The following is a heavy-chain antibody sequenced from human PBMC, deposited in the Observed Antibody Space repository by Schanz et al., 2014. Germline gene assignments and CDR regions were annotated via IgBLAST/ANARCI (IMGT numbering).Heavy chain of an antibody. CDR1: GGTFSSYS. D-gene: IGHD2-2*01. CDR3: ARDRRRYCSTASCLHDNWFDP. J-gene: IGHJ5*02. Sequence: QVHLVQSGAEVKKPGSSVKVSCKASGGTFSSYSISWVRQAPGQGLEWMGRIIPILGIANYAQKFQGRVTMTTDTSTGTAYMELRSLRSDDTAVYYCARDRRRYCSTASCLHDNWFDPWGQGTLVIVSS. CDR2: IIPILGIA. V-gene: IGHV1-69*04.